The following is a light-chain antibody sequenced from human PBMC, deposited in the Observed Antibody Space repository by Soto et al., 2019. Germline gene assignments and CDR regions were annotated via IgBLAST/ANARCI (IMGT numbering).Light chain of an antibody. CDR3: QQYGTPLFT. Sequence: IVLTQSPGTLSLSPGERATLSCGASQSVTNNFLAWYQQKPGQAPRLLIYGASSRATGVPARFSGSGSGTDFTHTISRLEPGDFAVYYCQQYGTPLFTFGPGTKVDIK. CDR2: GAS. CDR1: QSVTNNF. J-gene: IGKJ3*01. V-gene: IGKV3-20*01.